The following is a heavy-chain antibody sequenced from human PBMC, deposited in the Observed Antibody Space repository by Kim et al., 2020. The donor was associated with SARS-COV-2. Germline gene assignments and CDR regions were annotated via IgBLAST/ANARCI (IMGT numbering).Heavy chain of an antibody. CDR3: AKRRGIPYYFDY. D-gene: IGHD2-15*01. Sequence: YSAAHWTGRFTTSRGHSKAPLYLQMNSLRAADTAVYYCAKRRGIPYYFDYWGQGTLVTVSS. V-gene: IGHV3-23*01. J-gene: IGHJ4*02.